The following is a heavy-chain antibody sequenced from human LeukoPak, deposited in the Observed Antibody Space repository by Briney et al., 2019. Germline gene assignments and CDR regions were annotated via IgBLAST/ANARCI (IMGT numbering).Heavy chain of an antibody. D-gene: IGHD6-19*01. CDR2: ISGSGGST. Sequence: GRSLRLSCAASGFTFSSYGMHWVRQAPGKGLEWVSAISGSGGSTYYADSVKGRFTISRDNSKNTLYLQMNSLRAEDTAVYYCAKVAGSGSGWYYFDYWGQGTLVTVSS. J-gene: IGHJ4*02. CDR3: AKVAGSGSGWYYFDY. CDR1: GFTFSSYG. V-gene: IGHV3-23*01.